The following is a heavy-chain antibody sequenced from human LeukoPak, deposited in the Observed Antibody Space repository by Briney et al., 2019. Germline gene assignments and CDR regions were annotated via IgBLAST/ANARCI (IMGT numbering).Heavy chain of an antibody. D-gene: IGHD3-9*01. CDR1: GGTFSSYA. J-gene: IGHJ4*02. CDR2: IIPILGIA. V-gene: IGHV1-69*04. CDR3: ARGVLTGYYLGY. Sequence: ASVKVSCKASGGTFSSYAISWVRQAPGQGLEWMGRIIPILGIANYAQKFQGRVTITADKSTGTAYMELSSLRSEDTAVYYCARGVLTGYYLGYWGQGTLVTVSS.